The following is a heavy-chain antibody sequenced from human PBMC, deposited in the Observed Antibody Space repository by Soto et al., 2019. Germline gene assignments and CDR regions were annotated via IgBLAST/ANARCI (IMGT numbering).Heavy chain of an antibody. CDR1: AGTFSGYG. Sequence: ASVKVSCKASAGTFSGYGISWVRQAPGQGHEGMGWSSARDCNTEYAETLQDRVTMTTDTSTSTAYMEMRRLTSDDTAIYYCARDGPLQYGHYFDYWGQGTLVTVSS. CDR3: ARDGPLQYGHYFDY. CDR2: SSARDCNT. J-gene: IGHJ4*02. D-gene: IGHD4-17*01. V-gene: IGHV1-18*01.